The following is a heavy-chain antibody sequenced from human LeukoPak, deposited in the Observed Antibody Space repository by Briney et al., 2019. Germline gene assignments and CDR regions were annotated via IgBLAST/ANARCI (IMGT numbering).Heavy chain of an antibody. J-gene: IGHJ4*02. V-gene: IGHV3-23*01. CDR2: ISGSGGST. CDR1: GFTFSSYA. D-gene: IGHD3-22*01. CDR3: AKTPRQRYDSSGYHTWLDY. Sequence: GGSLRLSCAASGFTFSSYAMSWVRQAPGKGLEWVSAISGSGGSTYYADSVKGRFTISRDNSKNTLYLQMNSLRAEDTAVYYCAKTPRQRYDSSGYHTWLDYWGQGTLVTVSS.